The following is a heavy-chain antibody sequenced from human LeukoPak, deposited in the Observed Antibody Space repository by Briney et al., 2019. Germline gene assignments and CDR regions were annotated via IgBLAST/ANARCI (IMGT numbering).Heavy chain of an antibody. CDR3: AREPYAHYYGSGSYYDY. CDR1: GFTFSSYW. CDR2: IISDGSSA. Sequence: GGSLRLSCAASGFTFSSYWMHWVRQAPGKGLVWLSRIISDGSSASYADSVRGRFTISRDNAKNTLYLQMNSLRAEDTAVYYCAREPYAHYYGSGSYYDYWGQGTLVTVSS. D-gene: IGHD3-10*01. V-gene: IGHV3-74*01. J-gene: IGHJ4*02.